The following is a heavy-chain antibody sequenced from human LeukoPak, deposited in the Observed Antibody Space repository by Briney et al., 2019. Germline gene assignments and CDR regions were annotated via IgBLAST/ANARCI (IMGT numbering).Heavy chain of an antibody. J-gene: IGHJ4*02. CDR2: FVPSGST. CDR3: AKEGAAPGPDFDY. Sequence: SETLSLTCAVSGASIRNYYWSWIRQPAGKGLEWIGRFVPSGSTNYNPSLKSRVTMSVDTSKSQFSLKLNSVTAADTAVYCCAKEGAAPGPDFDYWGQGTLVIVSS. CDR1: GASIRNYY. D-gene: IGHD6-13*01. V-gene: IGHV4-4*07.